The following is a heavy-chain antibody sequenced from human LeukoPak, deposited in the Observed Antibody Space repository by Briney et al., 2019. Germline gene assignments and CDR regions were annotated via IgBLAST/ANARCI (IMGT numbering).Heavy chain of an antibody. CDR1: GFTFSSYA. V-gene: IGHV3-30*04. J-gene: IGHJ4*02. CDR2: ISYYGSNK. CDR3: AEGGLGPVAKSGPDY. Sequence: AGRSLRLSCAASGFTFSSYAIHGLRQAPDRGLEGVAVISYYGSNKYYAVSVKGRFTISRDNSKYTLYLQMNSLRSEDTAVYYCAEGGLGPVAKSGPDYWGQGTLVTVSS. D-gene: IGHD2-2*01.